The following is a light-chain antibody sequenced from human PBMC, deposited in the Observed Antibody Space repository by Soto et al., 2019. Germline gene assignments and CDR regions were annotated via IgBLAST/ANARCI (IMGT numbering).Light chain of an antibody. CDR2: AVS. Sequence: QSALTQPASVSGSPGQSITISCTGTSSDVGLYDYVSWYQQHPGKAPQLMIYAVSNRPSGVSNRFSASKSGNTASLFISGLQADDEADYYCRSYTSDSSYVFGYVIKVTV. CDR1: SSDVGLYDY. J-gene: IGLJ1*01. V-gene: IGLV2-14*01. CDR3: RSYTSDSSYV.